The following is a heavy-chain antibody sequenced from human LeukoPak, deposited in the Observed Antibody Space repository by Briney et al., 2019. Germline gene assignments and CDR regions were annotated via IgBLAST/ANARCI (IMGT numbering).Heavy chain of an antibody. CDR1: GFTFSSYW. V-gene: IGHV3-74*01. D-gene: IGHD6-19*01. J-gene: IGHJ5*02. CDR3: ARGLAVAGSSWFDP. CDR2: INSDGSSR. Sequence: GGSLRLSCAASGFTFSSYWTHWVRQAPGKGLVWVSRINSDGSSRSYVDSVMGRFTISRDNAKNTPYLQLDSLRAEDTAVYYCARGLAVAGSSWFDPWGQGTLVSVSS.